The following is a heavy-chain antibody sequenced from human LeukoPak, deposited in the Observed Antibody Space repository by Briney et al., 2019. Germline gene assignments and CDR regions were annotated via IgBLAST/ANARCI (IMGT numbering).Heavy chain of an antibody. V-gene: IGHV3-30-3*01. CDR1: GFTFSGYP. J-gene: IGHJ4*02. CDR2: ISYDGSNK. Sequence: GGSLRLSCAASGFTFSGYPIHWVRQAPGKGLEWVAVISYDGSNKYYADSVKGRFTISRDNSKNTLYLQMNSLRAEDTAVYYCASMVRGAASYWGQGTLVTVSS. CDR3: ASMVRGAASY. D-gene: IGHD3-10*01.